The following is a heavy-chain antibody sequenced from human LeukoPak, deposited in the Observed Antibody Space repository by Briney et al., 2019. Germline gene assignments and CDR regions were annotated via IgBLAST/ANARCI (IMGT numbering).Heavy chain of an antibody. CDR3: AYDSSGYYTWDY. CDR2: ISAYNGNT. CDR1: GYTFTSYY. D-gene: IGHD3-22*01. V-gene: IGHV1-18*04. J-gene: IGHJ4*02. Sequence: ASVKVSCKASGYTFTSYYMHWVRQAPGQGLEWMGWISAYNGNTNYAQKLQGRVTMTTDTSTSTAYMELRSLRSDDTAVYYCAYDSSGYYTWDYWGQGTLVTVSS.